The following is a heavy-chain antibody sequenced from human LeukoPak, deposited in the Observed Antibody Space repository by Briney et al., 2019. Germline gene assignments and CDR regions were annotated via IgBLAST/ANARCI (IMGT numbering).Heavy chain of an antibody. CDR3: PRDYHPNYFSYFGMVV. CDR2: INPSRGNT. V-gene: IGHV1-46*01. Sequence: ASVEVSCKASGYTFTNYYMHWVRQAPGQGLEMMGIINPSRGNTLYAQQFEGRINMTSVTSTSTVNMELSSLQSVAPAVLFVPRDYHPNYFSYFGMVVWGQGTPVTDSS. J-gene: IGHJ6*01. CDR1: GYTFTNYY. D-gene: IGHD1-7*01.